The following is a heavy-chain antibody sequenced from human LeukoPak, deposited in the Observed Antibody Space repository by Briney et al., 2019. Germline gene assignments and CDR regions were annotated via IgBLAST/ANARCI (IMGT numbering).Heavy chain of an antibody. J-gene: IGHJ1*01. CDR2: IHHSWST. CDR1: GGSISTYY. D-gene: IGHD6-6*01. V-gene: IGHV4-59*01. Sequence: PSETLSLTCTVSGGSISTYYWNWIRQPPGKGLEWIGYIHHSWSTNYNPSLQSRVTISVDTSKNQFSLNLNSVTAADTAVYYCARGGAARLHFQNWGQGTLVTVSS. CDR3: ARGGAARLHFQN.